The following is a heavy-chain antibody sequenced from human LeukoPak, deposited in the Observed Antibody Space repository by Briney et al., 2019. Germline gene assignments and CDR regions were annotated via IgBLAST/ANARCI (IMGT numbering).Heavy chain of an antibody. V-gene: IGHV1-46*01. CDR1: GYTFTSYY. CDR2: INPSGGST. Sequence: RASVKVSCTASGYTFTSYYMHWVRQAPGQGLEWMGIINPSGGSTSYAQKFQGRVTMTRDMSTSTVYMELSSLRSEDTAVYYCACRKKISGKFDPWGQGTLVTVSS. D-gene: IGHD3-3*02. CDR3: ACRKKISGKFDP. J-gene: IGHJ5*02.